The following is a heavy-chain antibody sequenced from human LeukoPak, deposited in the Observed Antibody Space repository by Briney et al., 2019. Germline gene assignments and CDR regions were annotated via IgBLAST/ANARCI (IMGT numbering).Heavy chain of an antibody. J-gene: IGHJ4*02. CDR1: GFTVSSNY. Sequence: GGSLRLSCAASGFTVSSNYMSWVRQAPGKGLEWVSGIYSGGSTYYADSAKSRFTISRHNSKNTLYLQMNSLRAEDTAVYYCARNRAPNNYYDSSGYYDYWGQGTLVTVSS. CDR3: ARNRAPNNYYDSSGYYDY. CDR2: IYSGGST. V-gene: IGHV3-53*04. D-gene: IGHD3-22*01.